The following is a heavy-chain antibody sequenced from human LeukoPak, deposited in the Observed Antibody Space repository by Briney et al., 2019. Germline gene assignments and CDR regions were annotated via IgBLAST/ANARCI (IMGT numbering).Heavy chain of an antibody. CDR3: AREEWFGEFDY. CDR2: IYSGGST. D-gene: IGHD3-10*01. J-gene: IGHJ4*02. CDR1: GFTVSSNY. V-gene: IGHV3-66*01. Sequence: GGSLRLSCAASGFTVSSNYMSWVRQAPGKGLEWVSVIYSGGSTYYADSVKGRFTISRDNSKNTLCLQMNSLRAEDTAVYYCAREEWFGEFDYWGQGTLVTVSS.